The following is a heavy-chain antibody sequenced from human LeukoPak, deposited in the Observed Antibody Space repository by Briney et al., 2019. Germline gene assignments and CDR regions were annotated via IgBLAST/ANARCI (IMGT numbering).Heavy chain of an antibody. CDR1: GYTFTRYD. CDR3: ARGYPHKRWLQLRSFDY. D-gene: IGHD5-24*01. V-gene: IGHV1-8*03. J-gene: IGHJ4*02. Sequence: ASVKVSCKASGYTFTRYDINWVRQATGQGLEWMGWMNPKSGNTGHAQKFQGRVTITRDTSISTVYMELSSLRSEDTAVYFCARGYPHKRWLQLRSFDYWGQGTLVTVSS. CDR2: MNPKSGNT.